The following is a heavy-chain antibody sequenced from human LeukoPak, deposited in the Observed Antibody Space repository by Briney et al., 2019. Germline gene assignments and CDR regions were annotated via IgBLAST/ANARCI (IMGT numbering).Heavy chain of an antibody. V-gene: IGHV3-66*01. Sequence: GGSLRLSCAPSRFTVWINYMSSGRHAPGEGVGWVSDIYSGERTYYADSVRGRLNNSRDKSKNALYLQMNSLRAEDTAVYYCAGMETAGNWRGWYSGDYYYYCMDVWGQGTTVTVSS. J-gene: IGHJ6*02. CDR3: AGMETAGNWRGWYSGDYYYYCMDV. CDR1: RFTVWINY. CDR2: IYSGERT. D-gene: IGHD6-19*01.